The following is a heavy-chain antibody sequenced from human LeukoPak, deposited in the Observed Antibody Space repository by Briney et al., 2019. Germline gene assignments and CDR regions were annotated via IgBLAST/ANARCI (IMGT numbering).Heavy chain of an antibody. CDR3: ARASAVAGSSDY. CDR2: ISSSGSTI. J-gene: IGHJ4*02. Sequence: GGSLRLSCAASGFTFSSYEMNWVRQAPGKGLEWVSYISSSGSTIYYADSVKGRFTISRDNAKNSLYLQMNSLRAEDTAVYYCARASAVAGSSDYWGQGTLVTVSS. D-gene: IGHD6-19*01. CDR1: GFTFSSYE. V-gene: IGHV3-48*03.